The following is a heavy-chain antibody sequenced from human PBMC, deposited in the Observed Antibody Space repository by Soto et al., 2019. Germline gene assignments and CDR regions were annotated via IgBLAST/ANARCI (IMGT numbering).Heavy chain of an antibody. CDR3: ARGMSVLMVYAVYYYYYGMDV. V-gene: IGHV1-8*01. CDR1: GYTFTSYD. Sequence: SVKVSCKASGYTFTSYDINWVRQATVQGLEWMGWMNPNSGNTGYAQKFQGRVTMTRNTSISTAYMELSSLRSEDTAVYYCARGMSVLMVYAVYYYYYGMDVWGQGTTVTVSS. CDR2: MNPNSGNT. J-gene: IGHJ6*02. D-gene: IGHD2-8*01.